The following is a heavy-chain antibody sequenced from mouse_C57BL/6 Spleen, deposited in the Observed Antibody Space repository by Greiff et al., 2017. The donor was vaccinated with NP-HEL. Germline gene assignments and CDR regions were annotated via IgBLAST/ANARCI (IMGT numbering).Heavy chain of an antibody. Sequence: QVQLKQPGAELVKPGASVKVSCKASGYTFTSYWMHWVKQRPGQGLEWIGRIHPSDSDTNYNQKFKGKATLTVEKSSSTAYMQLSSLTSEDSAVYYCAIEPHYYGSSFAYWGQGTLVTVSA. CDR2: IHPSDSDT. V-gene: IGHV1-74*01. CDR1: GYTFTSYW. J-gene: IGHJ3*01. D-gene: IGHD1-1*01. CDR3: AIEPHYYGSSFAY.